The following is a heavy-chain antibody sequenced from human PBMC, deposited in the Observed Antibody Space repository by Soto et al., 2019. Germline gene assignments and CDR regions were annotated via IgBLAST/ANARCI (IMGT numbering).Heavy chain of an antibody. D-gene: IGHD3-22*01. CDR3: ASYPELYYYDSSGYNYFDY. CDR2: INAGNGNT. V-gene: IGHV1-3*01. CDR1: GYTCTSYA. Sequence: GASVKVSCKASGYTCTSYAMHWVRQAPGQRLEWMGWINAGNGNTKYSQKFQGRVTITRDTSASTAYMELSSLRSEDTAVYYCASYPELYYYDSSGYNYFDYWGQGTLVTVGS. J-gene: IGHJ4*02.